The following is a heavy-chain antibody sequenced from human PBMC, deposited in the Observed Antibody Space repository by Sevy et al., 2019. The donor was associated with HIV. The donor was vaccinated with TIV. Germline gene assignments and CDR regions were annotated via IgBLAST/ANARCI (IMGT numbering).Heavy chain of an antibody. CDR2: IKQDAGQK. CDR3: AREDGNYYFHY. D-gene: IGHD1-7*01. CDR1: GFTFSKYW. J-gene: IGHJ4*02. Sequence: GGSLRLSCAASGFTFSKYWMGWVRQAPGKGVEWVANIKQDAGQKYYVDSVKGRFTISRDNAKNSLYLQMNSLRAEDTAVYFCAREDGNYYFHYWGQGTLVTVSS. V-gene: IGHV3-7*01.